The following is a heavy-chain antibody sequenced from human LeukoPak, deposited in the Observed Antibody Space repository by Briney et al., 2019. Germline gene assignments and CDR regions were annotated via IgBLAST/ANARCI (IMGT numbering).Heavy chain of an antibody. CDR3: ARAVGGYHFDY. Sequence: SQTLSLTCTVSGGSISSGSYYWSWIRQPAGKGLEWIGRIYTRGSTNYNPSLKSRVTISVDTSKNQFSLKLSSVTAADTAVYYCARAVGGYHFDYWGQGTLVTGSS. CDR1: GGSISSGSYY. CDR2: IYTRGST. D-gene: IGHD3-16*01. V-gene: IGHV4-61*02. J-gene: IGHJ4*02.